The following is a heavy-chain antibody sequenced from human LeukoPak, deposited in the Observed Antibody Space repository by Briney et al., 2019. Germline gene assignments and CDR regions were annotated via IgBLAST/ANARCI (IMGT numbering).Heavy chain of an antibody. CDR1: GYIVTDLP. Sequence: ASVKVSCKVSGYIVTDLPMFWVRQAPGKGFEWMGGVEPEDGERIYAQKFQGRVTLTEDTSTDTAYMELSSLRSDDTAIYYCATRDEWGQGTLVIVSS. D-gene: IGHD2-21*01. V-gene: IGHV1-24*01. J-gene: IGHJ4*02. CDR2: VEPEDGER. CDR3: ATRDE.